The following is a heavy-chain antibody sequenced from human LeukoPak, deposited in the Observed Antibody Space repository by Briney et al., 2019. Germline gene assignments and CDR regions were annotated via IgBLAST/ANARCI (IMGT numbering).Heavy chain of an antibody. CDR1: GFTISNYS. J-gene: IGHJ4*02. CDR2: ITSSSSSM. D-gene: IGHD2-8*01. V-gene: IGHV3-21*01. Sequence: GGSLRLSCAASGFTISNYSMNWVRRAPGKGLEWVSTITSSSSSMYYTDSVKGRFTVSRDNAKNSLYLQMNSLRAEDTAVYYCARGCSSGVFYRDFWGQGTLVTVSS. CDR3: ARGCSSGVFYRDF.